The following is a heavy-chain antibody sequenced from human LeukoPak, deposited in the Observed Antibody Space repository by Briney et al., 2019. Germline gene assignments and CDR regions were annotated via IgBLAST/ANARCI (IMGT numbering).Heavy chain of an antibody. CDR2: IYYSGST. Sequence: SETLSLTCTVSGGSISSYYWSWIRQPPGKGLEWIGYIYYSGSTNYNPSLKSRVTISVDTSKNQFSLKLSSVTAADTAVYYCARAKSRDGYNSPGSLAFDIWGQGTMVTVSS. CDR1: GGSISSYY. J-gene: IGHJ3*02. CDR3: ARAKSRDGYNSPGSLAFDI. V-gene: IGHV4-59*13. D-gene: IGHD5-24*01.